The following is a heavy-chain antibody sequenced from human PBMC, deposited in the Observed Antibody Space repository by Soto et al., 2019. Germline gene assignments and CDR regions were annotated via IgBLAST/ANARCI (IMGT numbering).Heavy chain of an antibody. D-gene: IGHD2-2*01. J-gene: IGHJ6*02. V-gene: IGHV3-33*01. CDR3: ARDYIVVVPAAIPDETLLTTPSVYYYYYGMDV. Sequence: GGSLRLSCAASGFTFSSYGMHWVRQAPGKGLEWVAVIWYDGSNKYYADSVKGRFTISRDNSKNTLYLQMNSLRAEDTAVYYCARDYIVVVPAAIPDETLLTTPSVYYYYYGMDVWGQGTTVTVSS. CDR1: GFTFSSYG. CDR2: IWYDGSNK.